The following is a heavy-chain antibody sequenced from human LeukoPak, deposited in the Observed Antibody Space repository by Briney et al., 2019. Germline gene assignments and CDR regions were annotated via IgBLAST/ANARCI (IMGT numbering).Heavy chain of an antibody. J-gene: IGHJ4*02. CDR2: IYYNGDT. V-gene: IGHV4-39*01. D-gene: IGHD3-16*01. Sequence: SETLSLTCTVSGGSISSYSYFWGWIRQPPGKGLEWIGTIYYNGDTYYHPSLKSRVIISVDTSKNQFSLKLSSVTAADTAVYYCARHGPGDSRDYFDYWGQRTLVTVSS. CDR1: GGSISSYSYF. CDR3: ARHGPGDSRDYFDY.